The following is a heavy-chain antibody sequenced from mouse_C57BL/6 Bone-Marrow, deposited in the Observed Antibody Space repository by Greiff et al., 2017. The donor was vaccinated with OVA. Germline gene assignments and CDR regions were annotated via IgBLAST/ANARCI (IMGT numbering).Heavy chain of an antibody. CDR1: GYTFTSYW. CDR2: IDPSDSYT. J-gene: IGHJ2*01. V-gene: IGHV1-69*01. D-gene: IGHD1-1*01. Sequence: VQLQQSGAELVMPGASVKLSCKASGYTFTSYWMHWVKQRPGQGLEWIGEIDPSDSYTNYNQKFKGKSTLTVDKSSSTAYMQLSSLASEDSAVCYCARTPYGSSYGYYWGRGATLTVSS. CDR3: ARTPYGSSYGYY.